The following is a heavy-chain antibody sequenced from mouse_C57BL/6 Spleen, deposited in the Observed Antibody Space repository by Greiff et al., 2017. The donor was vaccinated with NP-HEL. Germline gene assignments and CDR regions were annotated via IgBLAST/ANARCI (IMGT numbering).Heavy chain of an antibody. CDR2: ISSGGDYI. CDR3: TRDGYGSSYEDYFDY. CDR1: GFTFSSYA. D-gene: IGHD1-1*01. V-gene: IGHV5-9-1*02. J-gene: IGHJ2*01. Sequence: EVMLVESGEGLVKPGGSLKLSCAASGFTFSSYAMSWVRQTPEKRLEWVAYISSGGDYIYYADTVKGRFTISRDNARNTLYLQMSSLKSEDTAMYYCTRDGYGSSYEDYFDYWGQGTTLTVSS.